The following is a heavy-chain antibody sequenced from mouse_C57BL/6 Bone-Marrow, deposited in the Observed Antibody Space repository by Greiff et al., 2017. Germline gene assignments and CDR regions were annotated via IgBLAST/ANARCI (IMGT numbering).Heavy chain of an antibody. CDR2: IDPNSGGT. Sequence: QVQLQQPGAELVKPGASVTLSCKASGYTFTSYWMHWVKQRPGRGLEWIGRIDPNSGGTKYNEKFKSKATLTVDKPSSTAYMQLSSLTSEDSAVYYCAFTTVVADYYAMDYWGQGTSVTVSS. D-gene: IGHD1-1*01. CDR3: AFTTVVADYYAMDY. CDR1: GYTFTSYW. V-gene: IGHV1-72*01. J-gene: IGHJ4*01.